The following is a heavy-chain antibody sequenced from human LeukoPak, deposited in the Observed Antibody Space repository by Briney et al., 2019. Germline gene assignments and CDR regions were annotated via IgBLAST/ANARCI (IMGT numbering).Heavy chain of an antibody. Sequence: GGSLRLSCAAAGFTFDDYNMHWVRQVPGKGLEWVSLITWNGDSTYYADSVEGRFTISRDNSKNALYLQMNSLRTEDTALYYRAKDKWLRGYYYYYMDVWGKGTTVTVSS. CDR1: GFTFDDYN. D-gene: IGHD5-12*01. CDR2: ITWNGDST. CDR3: AKDKWLRGYYYYYMDV. J-gene: IGHJ6*03. V-gene: IGHV3-43*01.